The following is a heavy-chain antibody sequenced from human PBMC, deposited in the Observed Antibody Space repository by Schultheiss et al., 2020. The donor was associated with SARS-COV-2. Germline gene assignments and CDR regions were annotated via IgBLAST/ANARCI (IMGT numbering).Heavy chain of an antibody. Sequence: GGSLRLSCAASGFTFSSYSMNWVRQAPGKGLEWVAVIWYDGSKKYYADSVKGRFTISRDNSKNTLYLQMNSLRVEDTAVYYCARDNYDYYYYGMDVWGQGTTVTVSS. V-gene: IGHV3-33*08. D-gene: IGHD4-11*01. CDR1: GFTFSSYS. CDR3: ARDNYDYYYYGMDV. CDR2: IWYDGSKK. J-gene: IGHJ6*02.